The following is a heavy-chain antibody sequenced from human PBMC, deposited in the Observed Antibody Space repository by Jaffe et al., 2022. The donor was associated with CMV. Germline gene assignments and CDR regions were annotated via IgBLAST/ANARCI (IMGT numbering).Heavy chain of an antibody. V-gene: IGHV4-59*08. CDR3: ARYGGVNMFIRGFDP. CDR1: GGSMATYH. D-gene: IGHD3-10*02. J-gene: IGHJ5*02. Sequence: QVQLQESGPGLVKPSETLSLTCTVSGGSMATYHWSWIRQPPGKGLEWIGYISQTGSTTYNTSLYSRVTISQDMSKNQFSLRLSSVTAADTAVYYCARYGGVNMFIRGFDPWGQGTLVTVSS. CDR2: ISQTGST.